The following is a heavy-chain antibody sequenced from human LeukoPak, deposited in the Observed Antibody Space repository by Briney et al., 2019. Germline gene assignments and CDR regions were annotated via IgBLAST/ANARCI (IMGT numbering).Heavy chain of an antibody. Sequence: SQTLSLTCTVSGGSISSGDYYWRWIRQPPGKGLEWIGYIYYSGSTYYNPSLKSRVTISVDTSKNQFSLKLSSVTAADTAVYYCGGVGSSDAFDIWGQGTMVTVSS. V-gene: IGHV4-30-4*08. J-gene: IGHJ3*02. CDR1: GGSISSGDYY. CDR2: IYYSGST. CDR3: GGVGSSDAFDI. D-gene: IGHD1-26*01.